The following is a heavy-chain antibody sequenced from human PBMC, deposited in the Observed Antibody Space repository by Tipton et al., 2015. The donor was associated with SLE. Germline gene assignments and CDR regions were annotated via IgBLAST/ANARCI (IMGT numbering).Heavy chain of an antibody. Sequence: SLRLSCAASGFTFSSYEMNWVRQAPGKGLEWLSYIGSSGSPIYYADSVKGRFTISRDNAKNSLYLQMNSLRAEDTAVYYCAREDGAVTDRGHFAKWGQGTLVTVSS. J-gene: IGHJ4*02. CDR1: GFTFSSYE. D-gene: IGHD2-8*02. CDR3: AREDGAVTDRGHFAK. V-gene: IGHV3-48*03. CDR2: IGSSGSPI.